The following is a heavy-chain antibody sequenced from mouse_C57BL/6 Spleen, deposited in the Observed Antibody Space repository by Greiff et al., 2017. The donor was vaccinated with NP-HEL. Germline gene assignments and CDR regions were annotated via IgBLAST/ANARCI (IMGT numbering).Heavy chain of an antibody. D-gene: IGHD2-1*01. CDR2: INPNNGGT. CDR3: AREGNPYAMDY. V-gene: IGHV1-26*01. J-gene: IGHJ4*01. Sequence: EVQLQQSGPELVKPGASVKISCKASGYTFTDYYMNWVKQSHGKSLEWIGDINPNNGGTSYNQKFKGKATLTVDKSSSTAYMELRSLTSEDSAVYYCAREGNPYAMDYWGQGTSVTVSS. CDR1: GYTFTDYY.